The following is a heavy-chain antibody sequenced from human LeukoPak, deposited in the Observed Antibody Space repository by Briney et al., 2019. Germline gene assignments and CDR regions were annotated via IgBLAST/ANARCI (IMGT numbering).Heavy chain of an antibody. CDR2: IYPGDSDT. D-gene: IGHD3-10*01. V-gene: IGHV5-51*01. CDR3: ARRRFGTRGLGNWFDP. J-gene: IGHJ5*02. Sequence: GESLKISCKGSGYSFTTYWIAWVRQMPGKGLEWMGIIYPGDSDTRYSPSFQGQVTISADKSISTAYLQWSSLKASDTAMYYCARRRFGTRGLGNWFDPWGQGTLVTVSS. CDR1: GYSFTTYW.